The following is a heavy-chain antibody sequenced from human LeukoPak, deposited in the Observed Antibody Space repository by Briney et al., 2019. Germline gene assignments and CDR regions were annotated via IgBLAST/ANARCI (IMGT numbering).Heavy chain of an antibody. CDR3: ARVSDGGMDV. CDR1: GGSISSYY. Sequence: SSETLSLTCTVSGGSISSYYWSWIRQPPGKGLEWIGYIYYSVSTNYSPSLKTRVTISVDTSKNQFSLKLSSVTAADTAVYFCARVSDGGMDVWGQGTTVTVSS. J-gene: IGHJ6*02. D-gene: IGHD2-21*02. CDR2: IYYSVST. V-gene: IGHV4-59*01.